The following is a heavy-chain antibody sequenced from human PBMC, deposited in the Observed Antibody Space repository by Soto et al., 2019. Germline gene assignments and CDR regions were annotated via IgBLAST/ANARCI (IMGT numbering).Heavy chain of an antibody. J-gene: IGHJ5*02. CDR3: AKDSKGYSSGWSMYNWFDP. CDR1: GFTFSSYA. D-gene: IGHD6-19*01. V-gene: IGHV3-23*01. Sequence: EVQLLESGGGLVQPGGSLRLSCAASGFTFSSYAMSWVRQAPGKGLEWVSAISGSGGSTYYADSVKGRFTISRDNSKNTLYLQMNSLRAEDTAVYYCAKDSKGYSSGWSMYNWFDPWGQGTLVTVSS. CDR2: ISGSGGST.